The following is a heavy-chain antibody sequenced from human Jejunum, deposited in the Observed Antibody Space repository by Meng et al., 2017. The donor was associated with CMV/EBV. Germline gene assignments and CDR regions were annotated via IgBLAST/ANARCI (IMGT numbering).Heavy chain of an antibody. J-gene: IGHJ4*02. CDR1: FTFSRYE. D-gene: IGHD5/OR15-5a*01. CDR2: ISGSGNTV. V-gene: IGHV3-48*03. CDR3: ARVVLSSTRPYFDF. Sequence: FTFSRYERSWGSQAPGKGLEWVSYISGSGNTVYYGDSVRGRFTISRDNAKNSVYLQMNGLRAEDTAVYYCARVVLSSTRPYFDFWGQGTLVTVSS.